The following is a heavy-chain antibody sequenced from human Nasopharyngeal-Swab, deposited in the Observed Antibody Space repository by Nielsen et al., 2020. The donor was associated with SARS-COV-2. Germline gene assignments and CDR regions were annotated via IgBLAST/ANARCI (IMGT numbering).Heavy chain of an antibody. CDR2: IYYSGST. Sequence: SETLSLTCTVSGGSISSYYWSWIRQPPGKGLEWIGYIYYSGSTNYNPSLKSRVTISVDTSKNQFSLKLSSVTAADTAVCYCARDRPMVRGVASGGAHYYYYYMDVWGKGTTVTVSS. D-gene: IGHD3-10*01. CDR1: GGSISSYY. CDR3: ARDRPMVRGVASGGAHYYYYYMDV. V-gene: IGHV4-59*01. J-gene: IGHJ6*03.